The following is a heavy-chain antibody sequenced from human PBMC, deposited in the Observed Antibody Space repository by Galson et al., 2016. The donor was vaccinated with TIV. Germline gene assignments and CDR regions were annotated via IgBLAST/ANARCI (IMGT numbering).Heavy chain of an antibody. D-gene: IGHD2/OR15-2a*01. CDR1: GFTFRSYW. Sequence: SLRLSCAASGFTFRSYWMHWVRQAPGKGPMWVARINGDGSSSDYADSVEGRVTISRDNAKTTLSLQMKSLRAEDTAVYLCARALDYFKSSAYSYRSDFYYYAMDAWGLGTTVTVSS. CDR2: INGDGSSS. J-gene: IGHJ6*02. CDR3: ARALDYFKSSAYSYRSDFYYYAMDA. V-gene: IGHV3-74*01.